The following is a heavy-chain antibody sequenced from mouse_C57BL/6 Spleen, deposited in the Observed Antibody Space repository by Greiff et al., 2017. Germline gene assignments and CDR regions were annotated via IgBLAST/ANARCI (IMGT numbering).Heavy chain of an antibody. Sequence: EVKLVESGGGLVKPGGSLKLSCAASGFTFSSYAMSWVRQTPEKRLEWVATISDGGSYTYYPDNVKGRCTISRDNAKNNLYLQMSHLKSEDTAMYYCARDVGSSYWYFGVWGTGATVTVSS. J-gene: IGHJ1*03. CDR3: ARDVGSSYWYFGV. V-gene: IGHV5-4*01. D-gene: IGHD1-1*01. CDR1: GFTFSSYA. CDR2: ISDGGSYT.